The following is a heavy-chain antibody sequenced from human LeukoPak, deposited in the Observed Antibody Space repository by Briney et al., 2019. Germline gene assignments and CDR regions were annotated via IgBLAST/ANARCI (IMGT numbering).Heavy chain of an antibody. D-gene: IGHD3-10*01. CDR1: GFTFSSYG. Sequence: GGSLRLSCAASGFTFSSYGMHWVRQAPGKGLEWVALISYDGSNKYYSDSVKGRFTISRDNSKNTLYLQMNSLRPEDTAVYYCAKGRYTGSSFFDHWGQGTLVTVSS. J-gene: IGHJ4*02. CDR3: AKGRYTGSSFFDH. CDR2: ISYDGSNK. V-gene: IGHV3-30*18.